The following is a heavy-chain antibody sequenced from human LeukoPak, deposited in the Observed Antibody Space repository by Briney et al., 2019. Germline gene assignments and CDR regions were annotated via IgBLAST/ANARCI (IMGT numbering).Heavy chain of an antibody. V-gene: IGHV1-24*01. Sequence: ASVKVSCKVSGYTLTELSMHWVRQAPGKGLEWMGGLDPEDGETIYAQKFQGRVTMTEDTSTDTAYMELSSLRSEDTAVYYCATAKRSYYDSSGYYYDYWGQGTLVTVSS. J-gene: IGHJ4*02. CDR3: ATAKRSYYDSSGYYYDY. CDR2: LDPEDGET. D-gene: IGHD3-22*01. CDR1: GYTLTELS.